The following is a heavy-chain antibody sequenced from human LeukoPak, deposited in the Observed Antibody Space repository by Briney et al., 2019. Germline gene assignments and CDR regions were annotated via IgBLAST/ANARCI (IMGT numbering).Heavy chain of an antibody. D-gene: IGHD1-14*01. J-gene: IGHJ4*02. CDR1: GYSISRGYY. Sequence: SETLSLTCAVFGYSISRGYYWGWIRQPPGKGLEWIGSIDRSGSTYYNPSLKSRVTILVDTSKNQFSLKLNSVTAADTAVYYCAREVFRASPFDYWGQETLVTVSS. CDR3: AREVFRASPFDY. V-gene: IGHV4-38-2*02. CDR2: IDRSGST.